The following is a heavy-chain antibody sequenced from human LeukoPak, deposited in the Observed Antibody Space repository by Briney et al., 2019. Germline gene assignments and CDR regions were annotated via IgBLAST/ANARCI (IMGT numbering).Heavy chain of an antibody. D-gene: IGHD4-17*01. J-gene: IGHJ4*02. CDR3: AKVYGDY. Sequence: GGSLRLSCAASGFTFSSFAMNWVCQAPGKGLELVSGIRFSGGGTYYADSVKGRFTISRDNSKKTLYLQMNSLRAEDTAVYYCAKVYGDYWGQGTLVTVSS. CDR2: IRFSGGGT. CDR1: GFTFSSFA. V-gene: IGHV3-23*01.